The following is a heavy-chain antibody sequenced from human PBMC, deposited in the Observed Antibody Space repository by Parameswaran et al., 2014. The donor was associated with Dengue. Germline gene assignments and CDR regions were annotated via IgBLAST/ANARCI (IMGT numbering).Heavy chain of an antibody. D-gene: IGHD2-15*01. CDR3: ARTDCTGGSCYTEYFHH. J-gene: IGHJ1*01. V-gene: IGHV2-26*01. CDR2: ISSNDEK. Sequence: ARWIRQPPGKALEWLAHISSNDEKSYSTSLKSRLTISKDTSKSQVVLTMTNMDPVDTATYYCARTDCTGGSCYTEYFHHWGQGTLVTVSS.